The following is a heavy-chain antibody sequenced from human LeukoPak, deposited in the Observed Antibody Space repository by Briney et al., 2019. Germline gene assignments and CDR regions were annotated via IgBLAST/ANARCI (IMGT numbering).Heavy chain of an antibody. CDR3: ARDSQVVPAAYYYYGMDV. D-gene: IGHD2-2*01. Sequence: ASVKVSCKASGYTFTGYHMHWVRQAPGQGLEWMGWISAYNGNTSYAQKLQGRVTMTTDTSTSTAYMELRSLRSDDTAVYYCARDSQVVPAAYYYYGMDVWGQGTTVTVSS. J-gene: IGHJ6*02. V-gene: IGHV1-18*04. CDR1: GYTFTGYH. CDR2: ISAYNGNT.